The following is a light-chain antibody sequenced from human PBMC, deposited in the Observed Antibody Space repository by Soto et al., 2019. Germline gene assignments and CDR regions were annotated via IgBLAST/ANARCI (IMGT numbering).Light chain of an antibody. CDR3: LQHHSYPQT. CDR2: TAS. Sequence: DIHLTQSPSFLSASVGDRVTITCRASQGISSYLAWYQQKPGKAPKLLIYTASTLQSGVPSRFSGSGSGTEFTLTISSLQPEDVATYYCLQHHSYPQTFGQGTKVDIK. J-gene: IGKJ1*01. V-gene: IGKV1-9*01. CDR1: QGISSY.